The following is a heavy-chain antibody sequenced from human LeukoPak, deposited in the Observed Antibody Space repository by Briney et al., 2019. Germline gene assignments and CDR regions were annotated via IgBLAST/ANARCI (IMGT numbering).Heavy chain of an antibody. D-gene: IGHD5-18*01. V-gene: IGHV1-18*01. CDR2: VSTSNGDT. Sequence: GASVKVSCKTSGYNFNRYTITWVRQAPGQGLEWMGWVSTSNGDTNYADKFQGRVTMTTETVTRTAYMELRRLRSGDTAMYFCARVSDTSMVTPGFDSWGQGTLVTISS. CDR1: GYNFNRYT. CDR3: ARVSDTSMVTPGFDS. J-gene: IGHJ4*02.